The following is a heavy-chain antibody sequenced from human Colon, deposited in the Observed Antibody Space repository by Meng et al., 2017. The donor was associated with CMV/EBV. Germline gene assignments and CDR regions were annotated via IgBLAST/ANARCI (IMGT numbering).Heavy chain of an antibody. D-gene: IGHD3-22*01. Sequence: SETLSLTCSVSGGSVSSGSYYWSWIRQPPGKGLEWIGYMSYSGTSHYNPSHKSRVTISVDTSKNQFSLKLSSVTAADTAVYFCARTYYYESSGYYSYSYHSGMDVWGQGTPVTVSS. CDR1: GGSVSSGSYY. V-gene: IGHV4-61*01. CDR3: ARTYYYESSGYYSYSYHSGMDV. CDR2: MSYSGTS. J-gene: IGHJ6*02.